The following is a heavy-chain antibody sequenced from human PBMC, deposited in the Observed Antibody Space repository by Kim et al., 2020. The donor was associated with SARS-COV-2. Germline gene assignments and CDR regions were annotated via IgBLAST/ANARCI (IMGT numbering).Heavy chain of an antibody. D-gene: IGHD5-18*01. CDR3: ARDYVDTAMAAID. CDR2: IWYDGSNK. J-gene: IGHJ4*02. V-gene: IGHV3-33*01. Sequence: GGSLRLSCAASGFTFSSYGMHWVRQAPGKGLEWVAVIWYDGSNKYYADSVKGRFTISRDNSKNTLYLQMNSLRAEDTAVYYCARDYVDTAMAAIDWGQGTLVTVSS. CDR1: GFTFSSYG.